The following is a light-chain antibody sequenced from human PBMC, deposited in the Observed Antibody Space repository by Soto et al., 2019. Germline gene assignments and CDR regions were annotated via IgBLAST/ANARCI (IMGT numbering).Light chain of an antibody. J-gene: IGLJ3*02. CDR3: QVWDSSSDHWV. Sequence: SYELTQPPSVPVAPGKTARITCGGNNIGSKSVHWYQQKPGQAPVVVIYYDSERPSGIPERFSGSNSGNTATLTISRVEAGDEADYYCQVWDSSSDHWVFGGGTKLTVL. CDR1: NIGSKS. V-gene: IGLV3-21*04. CDR2: YDS.